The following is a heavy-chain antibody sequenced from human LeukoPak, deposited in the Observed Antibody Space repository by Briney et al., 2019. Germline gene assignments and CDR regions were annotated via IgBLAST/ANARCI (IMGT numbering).Heavy chain of an antibody. CDR3: ARLVWFGDSNIDH. CDR1: GLTFSSFE. V-gene: IGHV3-48*03. J-gene: IGHJ4*02. Sequence: GGSLRLSCAASGLTFSSFEMNWVRQAPGKGLEWLSYTSSSEDSIYYADSVKGRFTISRDNAKNSLYLQMNSLRAEDTAVYYCARLVWFGDSNIDHWGQGTLVTVSS. D-gene: IGHD3-10*01. CDR2: TSSSEDSI.